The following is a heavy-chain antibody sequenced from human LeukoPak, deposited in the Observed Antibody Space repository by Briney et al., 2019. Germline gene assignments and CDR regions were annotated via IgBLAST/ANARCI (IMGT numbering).Heavy chain of an antibody. J-gene: IGHJ6*02. Sequence: GGSLRLSCAASGFTFSSYAMHWVRQAPGKGLERVAVISYDGSNKYYADSVKGRFTISRDNSKNTLYLQVNSLRAEDTAVYYCAREYGSGSYRVFYMDVWGQGTTVTVSS. CDR1: GFTFSSYA. D-gene: IGHD3-10*01. CDR2: ISYDGSNK. CDR3: AREYGSGSYRVFYMDV. V-gene: IGHV3-30*04.